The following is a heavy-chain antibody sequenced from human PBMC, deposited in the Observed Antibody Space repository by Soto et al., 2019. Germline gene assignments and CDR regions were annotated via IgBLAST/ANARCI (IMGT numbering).Heavy chain of an antibody. D-gene: IGHD6-13*01. Sequence: GGSLRLSCISSGFTFRTYTMNWVRQAPGKGLEWVSGIRGFSPYTFYAESVKGRFTISRDNAKNSLYLQMNSLRAEDTAVYYCTTAAAGYYYYYGMDVWGQGTTVTVSS. CDR2: IRGFSPYT. CDR3: TTAAAGYYYYYGMDV. CDR1: GFTFRTYT. J-gene: IGHJ6*02. V-gene: IGHV3-21*04.